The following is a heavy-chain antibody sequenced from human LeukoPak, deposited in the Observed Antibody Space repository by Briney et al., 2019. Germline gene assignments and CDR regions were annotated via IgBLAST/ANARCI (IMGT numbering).Heavy chain of an antibody. CDR2: IYYSGST. CDR1: GGSISSTSYY. CDR3: ARTTEAHSWRTRYYDYYMDV. Sequence: SETLSLTCTVSGGSISSTSYYWGWIRQPPGKGLEWIGYIYYSGSTNYNPSLKSRVTISVDTSKNQFSLKLSSVTAADTAVYYCARTTEAHSWRTRYYDYYMDVWGKGTTVTVSS. J-gene: IGHJ6*03. V-gene: IGHV4-61*05. D-gene: IGHD6-13*01.